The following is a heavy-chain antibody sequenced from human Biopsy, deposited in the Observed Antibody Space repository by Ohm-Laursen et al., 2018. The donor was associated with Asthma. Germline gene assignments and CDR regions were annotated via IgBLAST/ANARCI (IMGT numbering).Heavy chain of an antibody. CDR1: GGSITSGGCC. D-gene: IGHD6-19*01. J-gene: IGHJ5*02. Sequence: SQTLSLTCTVSGGSITSGGCCWNWIHQHPGKGLEWIGYIHHSGTSYFNPSLKSRVSFSRDTSKNQFSLKLSSVTAADTAVYYCARASVAASSNWFDPWGQGTLVTVSS. V-gene: IGHV4-31*03. CDR3: ARASVAASSNWFDP. CDR2: IHHSGTS.